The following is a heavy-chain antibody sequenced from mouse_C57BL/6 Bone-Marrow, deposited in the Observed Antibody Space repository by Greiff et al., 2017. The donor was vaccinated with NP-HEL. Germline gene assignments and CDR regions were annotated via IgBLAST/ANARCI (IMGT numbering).Heavy chain of an antibody. CDR3: TTVGTAWFAY. V-gene: IGHV14-4*01. D-gene: IGHD1-2*01. Sequence: EVQLVESGAELVRPGASVKLSCTASGFNIKDAYMHWVKQRPEQGLEWIGWIDPENGDTEYASKFQGKATITADTSSNTAYLQLSSLTSEDTAVYYCTTVGTAWFAYWGQGTLVTVSA. J-gene: IGHJ3*01. CDR2: IDPENGDT. CDR1: GFNIKDAY.